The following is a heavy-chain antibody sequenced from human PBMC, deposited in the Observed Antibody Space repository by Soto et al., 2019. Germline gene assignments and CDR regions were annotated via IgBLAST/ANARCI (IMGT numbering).Heavy chain of an antibody. D-gene: IGHD1-1*01. Sequence: QVQLVESGGGVVQPGRSLRLSCSASGFIFGTYGMDWVRQAPGKGLEWVALISYDGNKEFYENSVKGRFTISRYNSRNTLYLHMNSLKPEDTAMYYCAKETATSVDYYYFDGLDVWGPGTTVSVSS. J-gene: IGHJ6*02. CDR3: AKETATSVDYYYFDGLDV. CDR1: GFIFGTYG. V-gene: IGHV3-30*18. CDR2: ISYDGNKE.